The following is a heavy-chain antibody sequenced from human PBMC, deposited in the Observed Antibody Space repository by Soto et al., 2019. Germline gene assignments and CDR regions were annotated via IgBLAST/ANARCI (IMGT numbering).Heavy chain of an antibody. V-gene: IGHV6-1*01. CDR3: AREKVLRRIIASSGYGMDV. CDR1: GDSVSSNSVA. Sequence: SQTLSLTCAISGDSVSSNSVAWTWIRQSPSRGPEWLGRTYYRAKWYNDYAVSVKSRITINPGTSKNQFSLQLSSVTPEDTAVYYCAREKVLRRIIASSGYGMDVWGQGTTVTVSS. D-gene: IGHD3-10*01. J-gene: IGHJ6*02. CDR2: TYYRAKWYN.